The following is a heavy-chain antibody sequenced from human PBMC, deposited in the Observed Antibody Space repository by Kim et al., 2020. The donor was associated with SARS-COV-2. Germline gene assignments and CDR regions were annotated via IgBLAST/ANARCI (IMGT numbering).Heavy chain of an antibody. D-gene: IGHD6-6*01. J-gene: IGHJ5*02. V-gene: IGHV4-39*01. CDR3: ARPVYQSSSFPHGGNNWFDT. Sequence: SETLSLTCTVSGGSISSSSYYWGWIRQPPGKGLEWIGSIYYSGSTYYNPSLKSRVTISVDTSKNQFSLKLGSVTAADTAVYYCARPVYQSSSFPHGGNNWFDTWGQGTLVTVSS. CDR2: IYYSGST. CDR1: GGSISSSSYY.